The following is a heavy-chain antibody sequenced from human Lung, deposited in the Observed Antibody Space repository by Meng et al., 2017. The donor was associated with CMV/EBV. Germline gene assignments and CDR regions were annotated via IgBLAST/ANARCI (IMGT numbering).Heavy chain of an antibody. D-gene: IGHD1-26*01. Sequence: SVKVSCKASGGNLNSYGISWVRQAPGQGLEWMGGIIPIPGTTNYAQKFQGRVTITTDESTSTVYMELSSLTSEDTAVYYCAREVGGRLYYYYGMGVWGQGTTVXVSS. V-gene: IGHV1-69*05. CDR1: GGNLNSYG. CDR2: IIPIPGTT. CDR3: AREVGGRLYYYYGMGV. J-gene: IGHJ6*02.